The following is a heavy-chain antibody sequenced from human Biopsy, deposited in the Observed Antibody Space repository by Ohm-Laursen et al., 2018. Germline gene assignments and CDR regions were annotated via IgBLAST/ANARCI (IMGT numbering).Heavy chain of an antibody. Sequence: SSVKVSCNAPGGTFSNYGVNWVRQAPGQGLEWLGGNIPILGTGNYAQKFQDGVTVAADTSTSTATMELRSLRSDDTAVYYCATKLTGYFHHWGQGTLVIVSS. D-gene: IGHD3-9*01. V-gene: IGHV1-69*06. CDR2: NIPILGTG. J-gene: IGHJ1*01. CDR3: ATKLTGYFHH. CDR1: GGTFSNYG.